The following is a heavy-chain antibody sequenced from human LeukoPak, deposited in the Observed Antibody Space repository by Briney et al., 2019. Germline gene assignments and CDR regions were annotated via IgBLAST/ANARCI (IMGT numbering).Heavy chain of an antibody. D-gene: IGHD2-15*01. Sequence: GGSLRLSCAASGFTFSSYAMSWVRQAPGQGLEWVSPIRASGGSTYYADSVKGRFTIPRDNSKNTLYLQMNSLRGEDTALYYCAKLSDKYCSGGSCYLDYWGQGALVTVSS. CDR3: AKLSDKYCSGGSCYLDY. CDR2: IRASGGST. CDR1: GFTFSSYA. V-gene: IGHV3-23*01. J-gene: IGHJ4*02.